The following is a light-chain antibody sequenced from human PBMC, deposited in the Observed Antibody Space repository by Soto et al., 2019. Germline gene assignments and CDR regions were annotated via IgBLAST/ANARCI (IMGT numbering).Light chain of an antibody. Sequence: DIVMTQSPDSLAVSLGERATINCKSSQNILYSSNNKNYLAWYQQKPGQPPKLLIYWASTRDSGVPDRVSGSGSGTDFTLTISSLQAEDVAVYYCQQYYSTLPITFGQGTRLEIK. CDR3: QQYYSTLPIT. J-gene: IGKJ5*01. CDR1: QNILYSSNNKNY. CDR2: WAS. V-gene: IGKV4-1*01.